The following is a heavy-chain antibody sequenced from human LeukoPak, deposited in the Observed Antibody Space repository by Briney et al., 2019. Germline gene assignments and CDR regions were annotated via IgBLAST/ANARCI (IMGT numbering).Heavy chain of an antibody. V-gene: IGHV4-34*01. CDR1: GGSFSGYY. Sequence: PSETLSLTCAVYGGSFSGYYWSWIRQPPGKGLEWIGEINHSGSTNYNPSLKSRVTISVDTSKNQFSLKLSSVTAADTAVYYCARSSGWCDYWGQGTLVTVSS. D-gene: IGHD6-19*01. CDR2: INHSGST. J-gene: IGHJ4*02. CDR3: ARSSGWCDY.